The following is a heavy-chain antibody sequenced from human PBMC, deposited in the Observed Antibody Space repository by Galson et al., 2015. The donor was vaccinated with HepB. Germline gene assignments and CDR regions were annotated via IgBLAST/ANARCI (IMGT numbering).Heavy chain of an antibody. J-gene: IGHJ5*02. CDR2: ISAYIGNT. CDR3: ARDSGYGDYASAP. Sequence: SVKVSCKASGYTFASLGLSWVRQAPGQGLEWMGWISAYIGNTMYAQKFQGRVTLTTDTSTSTAYMELRSLRSDDTAVYFCARDSGYGDYASAPWGQGTLVTVSS. D-gene: IGHD4-17*01. V-gene: IGHV1-18*04. CDR1: GYTFASLG.